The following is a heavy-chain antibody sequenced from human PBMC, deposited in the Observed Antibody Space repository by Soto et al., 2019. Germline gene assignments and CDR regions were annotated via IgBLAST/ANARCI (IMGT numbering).Heavy chain of an antibody. J-gene: IGHJ4*02. V-gene: IGHV3-30*18. CDR3: AKQLGLLSRAMAQGSDY. D-gene: IGHD5-18*01. CDR1: GFTFSHYG. CDR2: VSYDEITK. Sequence: GGSLRLSCAASGFTFSHYGIHWVRQAPGKGLEWVAVVSYDEITKYYADSVKGRFTISRDNSKNTVYLQMNSLRPEDTAVYYCAKQLGLLSRAMAQGSDYWGQGTLVTVSS.